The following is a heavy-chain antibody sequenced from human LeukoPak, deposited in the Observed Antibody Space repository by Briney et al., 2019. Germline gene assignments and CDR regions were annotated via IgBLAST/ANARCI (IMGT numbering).Heavy chain of an antibody. CDR1: GFTFSNYC. V-gene: IGHV1-46*01. CDR3: AREAPGTYYFDY. J-gene: IGHJ4*02. Sequence: ASVKVSCKTSGFTFSNYCVHWVRLAPGPGLEWLGNIHPGFLNIYYGQKFQGRVTMTRDTSTSTVYMELSSLTSDDTAVYYCAREAPGTYYFDYWGQGTLVTVSS. CDR2: IHPGFLNI.